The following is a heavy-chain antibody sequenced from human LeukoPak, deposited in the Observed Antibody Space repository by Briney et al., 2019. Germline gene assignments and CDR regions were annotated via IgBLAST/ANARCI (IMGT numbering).Heavy chain of an antibody. V-gene: IGHV3-53*01. D-gene: IGHD3-10*01. CDR1: GFKVSSND. J-gene: IGHJ4*02. CDR3: ARDAFMGY. CDR2: IYNGGGTT. Sequence: GGALRLSCAVSGFKVSSNDMNWVRQAPGKGLEWVSIIYNGGGTTYYADSVQGRFTLSRDNSKNTLYLQMNSLRAEATALYYCARDAFMGYWGQGALVTVSS.